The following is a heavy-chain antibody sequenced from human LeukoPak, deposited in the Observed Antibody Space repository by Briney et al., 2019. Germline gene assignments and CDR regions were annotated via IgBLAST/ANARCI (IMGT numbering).Heavy chain of an antibody. V-gene: IGHV3-48*04. D-gene: IGHD6-6*01. CDR2: ISSGSGTI. J-gene: IGHJ4*02. CDR3: AKDRHSSIAARRSEIFDY. CDR1: GFTFSSYS. Sequence: PGGSLRLSCEASGFTFSSYSMNWVRQAPGKGLEWVSYISSGSGTIYYADSVKGRFTISRDNAKNSLYLQMNSLRAEDTAVYYCAKDRHSSIAARRSEIFDYWGQGTLVTVSS.